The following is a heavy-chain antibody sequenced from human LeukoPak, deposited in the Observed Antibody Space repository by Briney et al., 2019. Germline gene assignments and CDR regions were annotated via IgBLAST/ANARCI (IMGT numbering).Heavy chain of an antibody. D-gene: IGHD2-15*01. CDR3: ARTVVVAQFDS. CDR2: IYRSGST. CDR1: GVSISSGDYF. Sequence: SETLSLACTVSGVSISSGDYFWTWIRQHPGKGLEWIGYIYRSGSTYYNPSLKRRVTISIDTSKNQFSLKMSSVTAADTAMYDCARTVVVAQFDSWGQGTLVTVSS. J-gene: IGHJ4*02. V-gene: IGHV4-31*03.